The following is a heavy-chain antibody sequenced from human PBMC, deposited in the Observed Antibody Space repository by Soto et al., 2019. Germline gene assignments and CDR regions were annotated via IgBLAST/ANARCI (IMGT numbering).Heavy chain of an antibody. J-gene: IGHJ6*02. D-gene: IGHD6-19*01. CDR3: ARDREAGYNFYYGMDV. V-gene: IGHV4-4*07. CDR2: IYTSASI. CDR1: GADINTYS. Sequence: SETLSLTCSVSGADINTYSWTWIRQPAGKGLEWIGRIYTSASINYNPSLKGRVTLSVDTSTNQVSLRLASVTAADTAIYYCARDREAGYNFYYGMDVWGQGTAVTVSS.